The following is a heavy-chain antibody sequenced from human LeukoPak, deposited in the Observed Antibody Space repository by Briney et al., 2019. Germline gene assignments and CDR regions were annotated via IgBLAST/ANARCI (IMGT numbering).Heavy chain of an antibody. J-gene: IGHJ4*02. CDR1: GFILSSYA. Sequence: GGSLGLSCTASGFILSSYAMSWVRQAPGKGLEWVSAISGSGGSTYYADSVKGRFIISRDNSKNTLYLQMNSLRAEDTAVYYCAKSPRSSGSNYFDYWGQGTLVTVSS. CDR3: AKSPRSSGSNYFDY. V-gene: IGHV3-23*01. D-gene: IGHD6-19*01. CDR2: ISGSGGST.